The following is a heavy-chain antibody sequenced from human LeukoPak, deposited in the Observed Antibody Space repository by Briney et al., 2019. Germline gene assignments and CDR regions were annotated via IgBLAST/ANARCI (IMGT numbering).Heavy chain of an antibody. V-gene: IGHV4-39*07. J-gene: IGHJ4*02. CDR3: ARDNSVDVTTMIIFDY. CDR1: GGSISSSSYY. CDR2: FYFSGST. D-gene: IGHD3-16*01. Sequence: PSETLSLTCTVSGGSISSSSYYWGWIRQPPGKGLEWIGSFYFSGSTYYNPSLKSRLTISVDTSKNQFSLKVSSVTAADTAVYYCARDNSVDVTTMIIFDYWGQGARVTVSS.